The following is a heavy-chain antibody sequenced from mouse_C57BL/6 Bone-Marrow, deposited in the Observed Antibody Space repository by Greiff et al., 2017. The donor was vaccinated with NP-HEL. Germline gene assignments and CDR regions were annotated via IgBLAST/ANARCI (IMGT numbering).Heavy chain of an antibody. V-gene: IGHV1-78*01. D-gene: IGHD1-1*01. CDR3: ARRDYYGSSYSCDY. J-gene: IGHJ2*01. CDR2: IYPRDGST. Sequence: VQLQQSDAELVKPGASVKISCKVSGYTFTDHTIHWMKQRPEQGLEWIGYIYPRDGSTKYNEKFKGKATLTADKSSSTAYMQHNSLTSEDSAVYFCARRDYYGSSYSCDYWGQGTTLTGSS. CDR1: GYTFTDHT.